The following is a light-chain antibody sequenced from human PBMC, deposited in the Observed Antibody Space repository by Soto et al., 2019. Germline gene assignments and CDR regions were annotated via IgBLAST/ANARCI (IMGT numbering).Light chain of an antibody. Sequence: QSALTQPASVSGYPGQSITISCTGTSSDVGGYNYVSWYQQHPGKVPKLIIYDVSSRPSGGSNRFSGSKSGNTASLTISGLQAEDEADYYCSSYTSSGTLGVFGGGTKRTVL. CDR1: SSDVGGYNY. V-gene: IGLV2-14*01. J-gene: IGLJ2*01. CDR3: SSYTSSGTLGV. CDR2: DVS.